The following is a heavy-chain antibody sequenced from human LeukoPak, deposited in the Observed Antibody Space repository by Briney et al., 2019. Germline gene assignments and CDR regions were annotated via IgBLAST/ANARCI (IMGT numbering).Heavy chain of an antibody. V-gene: IGHV3-30-3*01. CDR2: ISYDGSNK. Sequence: PGGSLRLSCAASGFTFSSYAMHWVRQAPGKGLEWVAVISYDGSNKYYADSMKGRFTISRDNSKNTLYLQMNSLRAEDTAVYYCARGLPPVMKYYFDYWGQGTLVTVSS. J-gene: IGHJ4*02. CDR3: ARGLPPVMKYYFDY. D-gene: IGHD4-11*01. CDR1: GFTFSSYA.